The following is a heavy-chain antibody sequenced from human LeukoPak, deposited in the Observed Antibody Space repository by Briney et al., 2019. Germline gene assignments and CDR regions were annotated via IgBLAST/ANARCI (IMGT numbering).Heavy chain of an antibody. CDR3: ARGPLRDFDF. CDR1: GFTFSTSN. J-gene: IGHJ4*02. Sequence: GGSLRLSCAASGFTFSTSNMHWVRHAPGNGLEWVSFISYDGGNKKEADSVKGRFTISRDNSKNTLYLQMNSLRAADTAVYYCARGPLRDFDFWGQGILVTVSS. V-gene: IGHV3-30*04. CDR2: ISYDGGNK.